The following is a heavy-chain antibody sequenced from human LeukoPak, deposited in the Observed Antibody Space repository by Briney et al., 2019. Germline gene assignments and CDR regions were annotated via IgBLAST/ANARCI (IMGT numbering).Heavy chain of an antibody. Sequence: PSETLSLTCTVSGGSISSSSYYWGWIRQPPGKGLEWIGSIYYSGSTYYNPSLKSRVTISVDTSKNQFSLKLSSVTAADTAVYYCARHGDKSIVGAVGYWGQGTLVTVSS. CDR2: IYYSGST. CDR1: GGSISSSSYY. D-gene: IGHD1-26*01. CDR3: ARHGDKSIVGAVGY. V-gene: IGHV4-39*01. J-gene: IGHJ4*02.